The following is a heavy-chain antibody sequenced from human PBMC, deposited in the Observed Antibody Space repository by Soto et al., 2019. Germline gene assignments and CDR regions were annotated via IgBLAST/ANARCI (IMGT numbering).Heavy chain of an antibody. CDR2: ISHSGST. J-gene: IGHJ4*02. CDR3: ASAASGYYDSGGYYSPYYLDY. D-gene: IGHD3-22*01. V-gene: IGHV4-4*02. Sequence: SETLSLTCAVSGGSISSSNWWSWVRQPPGKGLEWIGEISHSGSTKYNPSLKSRVSISVHKSKNQFSLKLSSVTAADTAVYYCASAASGYYDSGGYYSPYYLDYWGQGTLVTVSS. CDR1: GGSISSSNW.